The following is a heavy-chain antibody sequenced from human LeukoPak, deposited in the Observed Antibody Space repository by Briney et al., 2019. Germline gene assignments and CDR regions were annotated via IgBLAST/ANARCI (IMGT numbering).Heavy chain of an antibody. CDR3: ARGPHDYSNYGGPYYYGMDV. CDR2: IYYSGST. J-gene: IGHJ6*02. Sequence: SETLSLTYTVSGGSISSYYWSWLRQPPGKGLEWIGYIYYSGSTNYNPSLKSRVTISVDTSKNQFSLKLSSVTAADTAVYYCARGPHDYSNYGGPYYYGMDVWGQGTTVTVSS. D-gene: IGHD4-11*01. V-gene: IGHV4-59*01. CDR1: GGSISSYY.